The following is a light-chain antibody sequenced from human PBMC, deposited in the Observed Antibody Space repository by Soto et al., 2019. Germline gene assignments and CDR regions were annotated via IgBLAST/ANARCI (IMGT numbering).Light chain of an antibody. J-gene: IGKJ1*01. CDR1: QSVSNNY. V-gene: IGKV3-20*01. CDR3: QQYGSSPPWT. Sequence: EIVLTQSPGTLSLSPGERATLSCRASQSVSNNYLAWYQQKPGQAPRLLIYDASSRAAGIPDRFSGSGSGTDFTLTITRLEPEDFAVYYCQQYGSSPPWTFGQGTKVDIK. CDR2: DAS.